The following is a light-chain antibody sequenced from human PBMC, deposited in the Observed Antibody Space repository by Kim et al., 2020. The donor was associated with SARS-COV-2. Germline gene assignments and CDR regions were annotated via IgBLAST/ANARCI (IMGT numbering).Light chain of an antibody. Sequence: DIQMTQSPPTLSASVGDRVTITCRASQSIVRWLAWYQQKPGKAPELLIYEASSLESGVPSRFSGSGSGTEFTLTINSLQPDDFATYDCQQYNTHSYTFGQGTKLEI. CDR2: EAS. CDR3: QQYNTHSYT. CDR1: QSIVRW. J-gene: IGKJ2*01. V-gene: IGKV1-5*03.